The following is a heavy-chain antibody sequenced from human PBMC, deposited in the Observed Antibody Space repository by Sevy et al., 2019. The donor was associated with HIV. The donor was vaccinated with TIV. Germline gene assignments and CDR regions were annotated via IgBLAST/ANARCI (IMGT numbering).Heavy chain of an antibody. CDR1: GFTFSSYG. CDR2: IWYDGSNK. J-gene: IGHJ6*02. CDR3: VRLKEDYYYYYGMDV. Sequence: GGSLRLSCAASGFTFSSYGMHWVRQAPGKGLEWVAVIWYDGSNKYYADSVKGRFTISRDNSKNTLYLQMNSLRAEDTAVYYCVRLKEDYYYYYGMDVWGQGTTVTVSS. V-gene: IGHV3-33*01.